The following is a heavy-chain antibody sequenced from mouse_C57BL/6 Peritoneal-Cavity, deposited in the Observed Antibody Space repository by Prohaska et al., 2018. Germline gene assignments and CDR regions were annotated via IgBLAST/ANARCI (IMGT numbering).Heavy chain of an antibody. D-gene: IGHD4-1*01. CDR1: GYAFSSSW. CDR2: IYPGDGDT. J-gene: IGHJ2*01. Sequence: QVQLQQSGPELVKPGASVKISCKASGYAFSSSWMNWVKQRPGKGLEWIGRIYPGDGDTNYNLKVKGKATLTADKSSSTAYMQLSSLTSEDSAVYFCARDELTGTSYWGQGTTLTVSS. CDR3: ARDELTGTSY. V-gene: IGHV1-82*01.